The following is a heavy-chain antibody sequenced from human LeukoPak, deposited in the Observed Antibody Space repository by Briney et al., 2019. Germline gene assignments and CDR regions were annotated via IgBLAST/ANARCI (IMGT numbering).Heavy chain of an antibody. Sequence: GGSLRLSCAASGFTFSSYWMNWARQAPGKRLEWVASINQNGNVNYYVDSVKGRFTISRDNAKNSLYLQMSNLRAEDTAVYFCARGGGLDVWGQGATVTVSS. CDR2: INQNGNVN. V-gene: IGHV3-7*03. CDR1: GFTFSSYW. D-gene: IGHD3-16*01. CDR3: ARGGGLDV. J-gene: IGHJ6*02.